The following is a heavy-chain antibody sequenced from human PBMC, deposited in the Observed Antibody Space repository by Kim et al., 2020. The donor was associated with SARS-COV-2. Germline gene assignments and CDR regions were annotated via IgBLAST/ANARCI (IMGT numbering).Heavy chain of an antibody. J-gene: IGHJ4*02. CDR1: GFTFGDYA. Sequence: GGSLRLSCTASGFTFGDYAMSWFRQAPGKGLEWVGFIRSKAYGGTTEYAASVKGRFTISRDDSKSIAYLQMNSLKTEDTAVYYCTRDPSRIAAAGSFDYWGQGTLVTVSS. CDR3: TRDPSRIAAAGSFDY. V-gene: IGHV3-49*03. CDR2: IRSKAYGGTT. D-gene: IGHD6-13*01.